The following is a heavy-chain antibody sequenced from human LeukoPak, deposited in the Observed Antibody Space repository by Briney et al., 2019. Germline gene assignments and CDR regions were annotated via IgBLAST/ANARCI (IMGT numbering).Heavy chain of an antibody. J-gene: IGHJ6*02. D-gene: IGHD5-18*01. Sequence: ASVKVSCKASGGTFISYAISWVRQTPGQGLEWMGGIIPIFGTANYAQKFQGRVTITADESTSTAYMELSSLRSEDTAVYYCARDVDTALNYYYYYGMDVWGQGTTVTVSS. V-gene: IGHV1-69*01. CDR3: ARDVDTALNYYYYYGMDV. CDR1: GGTFISYA. CDR2: IIPIFGTA.